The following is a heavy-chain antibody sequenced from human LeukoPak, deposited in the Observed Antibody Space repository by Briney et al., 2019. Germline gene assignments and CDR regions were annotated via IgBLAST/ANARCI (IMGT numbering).Heavy chain of an antibody. CDR1: GYTFTRYH. D-gene: IGHD3-10*01. Sequence: ASVKVSFQASGYTFTRYHMHRVRQAPGQGLEWMGRIKPNTGGTNYAQKFQGRVTMTRDTSISTAYMELSRLRSDDTAVYYCARGRKGITMVRGVIHNWFDPWGQGTLVTVSS. V-gene: IGHV1-2*06. J-gene: IGHJ5*02. CDR3: ARGRKGITMVRGVIHNWFDP. CDR2: IKPNTGGT.